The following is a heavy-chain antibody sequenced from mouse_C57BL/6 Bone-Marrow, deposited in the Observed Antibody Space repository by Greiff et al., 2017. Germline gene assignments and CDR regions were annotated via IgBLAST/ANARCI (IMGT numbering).Heavy chain of an antibody. V-gene: IGHV1-7*01. D-gene: IGHD2-4*01. CDR1: GYTFTSYW. Sequence: QVQLQQSGAELAKPGASVKLSCKASGYTFTSYWMHWVKQRPGQGLEWIGYINPSSGYTKYNQKFKDKATLTAYKSSSTAYMQLGSLTYEDSAVYYCAREAIYDDYDRHGYYYSMDYWGQGTSVTVSS. CDR2: INPSSGYT. CDR3: AREAIYDDYDRHGYYYSMDY. J-gene: IGHJ4*01.